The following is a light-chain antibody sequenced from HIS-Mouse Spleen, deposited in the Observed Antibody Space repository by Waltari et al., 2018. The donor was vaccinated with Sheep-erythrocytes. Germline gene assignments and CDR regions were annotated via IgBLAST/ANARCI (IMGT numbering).Light chain of an antibody. CDR3: CSYAGSSTPWV. CDR2: EGS. CDR1: SSDVGRYNL. Sequence: QSALTQPASVSGSPGQSITISCTGTSSDVGRYNLVSWYQQHPGKAPKLMIYEGSKRPSGVSTRFSGSKAGNTASLTILGLQAEDEADYYCCSYAGSSTPWVFGGGTKLTVL. V-gene: IGLV2-23*01. J-gene: IGLJ3*02.